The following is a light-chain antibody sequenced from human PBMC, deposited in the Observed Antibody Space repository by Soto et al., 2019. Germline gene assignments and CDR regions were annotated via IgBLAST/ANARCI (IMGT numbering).Light chain of an antibody. V-gene: IGKV3-15*01. J-gene: IGKJ1*01. CDR2: GAS. CDR3: QQYYVWPRT. Sequence: EIVMTQSPGTLSLSPGDTATLSCRASQSLGSELAWYEEKPGQAPRLLLFGASARPTGIPATISGSVSVTEFTLTISSLRSEDFAVYFCQQYYVWPRTFGQGTKVDIK. CDR1: QSLGSE.